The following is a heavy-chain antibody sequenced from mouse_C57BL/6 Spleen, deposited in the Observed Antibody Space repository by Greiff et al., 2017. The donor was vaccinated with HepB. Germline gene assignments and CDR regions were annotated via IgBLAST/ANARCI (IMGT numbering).Heavy chain of an antibody. Sequence: EVKLEESGGGLVKPGGSLKLSCAASGFTLSDYGMHWVRQAPEKGLECVAYISSGSSTIYYADTVKGRFTISRDNAKNTLFLQMTSLRSEDTAMYYCARITTVVAHWYFDVWGTGTTVTVSS. CDR2: ISSGSSTI. D-gene: IGHD1-1*01. J-gene: IGHJ1*03. CDR1: GFTLSDYG. V-gene: IGHV5-17*01. CDR3: ARITTVVAHWYFDV.